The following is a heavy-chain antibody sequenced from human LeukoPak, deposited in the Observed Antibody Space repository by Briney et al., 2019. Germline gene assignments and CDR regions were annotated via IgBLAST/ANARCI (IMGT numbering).Heavy chain of an antibody. CDR3: ARDGYRLAVAGKTSASDY. V-gene: IGHV3-23*01. J-gene: IGHJ4*02. Sequence: GGSLRLPCAASGFTFSSYAMSWVRQAPGKGLEWVSAISGSGGSTYYADSVKGRFTISRDNSKNTLYLQMNSLRAEDTAVYYCARDGYRLAVAGKTSASDYWGQGTLVTVSS. CDR1: GFTFSSYA. CDR2: ISGSGGST. D-gene: IGHD6-19*01.